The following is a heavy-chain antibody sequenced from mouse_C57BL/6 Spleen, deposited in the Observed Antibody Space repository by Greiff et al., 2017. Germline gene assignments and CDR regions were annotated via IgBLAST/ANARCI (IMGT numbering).Heavy chain of an antibody. Sequence: EVKLVESEGGLVQPGSSMKLSCTASGFTFSDYYMAWVRQVPEKGLEWVANINYDGSSTSYLDSLKSRFIIARYNAKNILYLQMSSLKSEDIATYYCARIGDYEGYYAMDYWGQGTSVTVSS. CDR1: GFTFSDYY. D-gene: IGHD2-4*01. J-gene: IGHJ4*01. V-gene: IGHV5-16*01. CDR3: ARIGDYEGYYAMDY. CDR2: INYDGSST.